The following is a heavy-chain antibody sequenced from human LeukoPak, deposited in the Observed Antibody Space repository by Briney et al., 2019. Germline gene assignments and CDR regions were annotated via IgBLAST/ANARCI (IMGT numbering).Heavy chain of an antibody. D-gene: IGHD3-22*01. J-gene: IGHJ4*02. CDR1: GYTFTGYY. Sequence: GASVKVSRKASGYTFTGYYMHWVRQAPGQGLEWMGWINPNSGGTNYAQKFQGRVTMTRDTSISTAYMELSRLRSDDTAVYYCVRHNYYDSSGYEYWGQGTLVTVSS. V-gene: IGHV1-2*02. CDR2: INPNSGGT. CDR3: VRHNYYDSSGYEY.